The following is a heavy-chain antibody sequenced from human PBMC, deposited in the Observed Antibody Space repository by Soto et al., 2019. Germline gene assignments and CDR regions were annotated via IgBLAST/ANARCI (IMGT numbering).Heavy chain of an antibody. Sequence: ASVKVSCKASGGTSSSYAISWVRQAPGQGLEWMGGIIPIFGTANYAQKFQGRVTITADESTSTAYMELSSLRSEDTAVYCCATELVATIHGGYYYYGMDVWGQGTTVTVSS. CDR1: GGTSSSYA. J-gene: IGHJ6*02. CDR3: ATELVATIHGGYYYYGMDV. CDR2: IIPIFGTA. D-gene: IGHD5-12*01. V-gene: IGHV1-69*13.